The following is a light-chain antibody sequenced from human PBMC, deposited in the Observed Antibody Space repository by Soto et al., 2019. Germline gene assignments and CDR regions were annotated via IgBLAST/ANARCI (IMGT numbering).Light chain of an antibody. CDR3: HRYNSDPLT. Sequence: DIQMTQSPASLSSSVGDRVTITCRASRGISNYLAWYQQKPGKVPKLLIYAASTLQSGVPSRFSGSGSGTDFSLTNSYLQPEEVATYYCHRYNSDPLTFGGGTKVQIK. CDR1: RGISNY. J-gene: IGKJ4*01. CDR2: AAS. V-gene: IGKV1-27*01.